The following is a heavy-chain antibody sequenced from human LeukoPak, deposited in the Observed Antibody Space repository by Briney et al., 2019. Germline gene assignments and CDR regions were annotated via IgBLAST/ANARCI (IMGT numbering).Heavy chain of an antibody. D-gene: IGHD6-19*01. CDR2: IKQDGSEK. J-gene: IGHJ4*02. CDR1: GFTFSTYL. Sequence: GGSLRLSCEASGFTFSTYLMGWVRQAPGKGLEWVANIKQDGSEKYFVDSVKGRFTISRDNAKNSLYLQMNSLRAEDTAVYYCARDSSSPTWGQGTLVTVSS. V-gene: IGHV3-7*03. CDR3: ARDSSSPT.